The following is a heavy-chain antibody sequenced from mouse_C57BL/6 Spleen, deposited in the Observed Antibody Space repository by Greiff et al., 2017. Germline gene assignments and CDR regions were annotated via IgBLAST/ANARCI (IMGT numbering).Heavy chain of an antibody. CDR3: ARDYGNYGFAY. CDR1: GYAFSSYW. J-gene: IGHJ3*01. CDR2: IYPGDGDT. V-gene: IGHV1-80*01. D-gene: IGHD2-1*01. Sequence: QVHVKQSGAELVKPGASVKISCKASGYAFSSYWMNWVKQRPGKGLEWIGQIYPGDGDTNYNGKFKGKATLTADKSSSTAYMQLSSLTSEDSAVYFCARDYGNYGFAYWGQGTLVTVSA.